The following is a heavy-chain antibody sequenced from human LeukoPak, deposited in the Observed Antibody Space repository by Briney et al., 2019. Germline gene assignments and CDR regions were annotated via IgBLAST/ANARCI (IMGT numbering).Heavy chain of an antibody. CDR2: INHSGST. V-gene: IGHV4-34*01. J-gene: IGHJ5*02. CDR1: GGSFSGYY. D-gene: IGHD2-2*01. CDR3: ARGRCSSTSCYLTQMRFDP. Sequence: SETLSLTCAVYGGSFSGYYWSWIRQPPGKGLEWIGEINHSGSTNYNPSLKSRVTISVDTSKNQFSLKLSSVTAADTAVHYCARGRCSSTSCYLTQMRFDPWGQGTLVTVSS.